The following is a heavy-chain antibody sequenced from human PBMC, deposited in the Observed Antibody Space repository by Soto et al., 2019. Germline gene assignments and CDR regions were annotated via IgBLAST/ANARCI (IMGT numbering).Heavy chain of an antibody. V-gene: IGHV3-53*04. CDR2: LHSGGDT. CDR3: ARDGPYYYASRMDV. D-gene: IGHD3-10*01. Sequence: EVQLVESGGGLVQPGGSLRLSCGASGIPVSSNYMTWVRQASGRGLEWVSVLHSGGDTYYANSVKGRFTISRHDSTNTLFLQMNSLTAEDTAVYYCARDGPYYYASRMDVWGQGTTVTVSS. CDR1: GIPVSSNY. J-gene: IGHJ6*02.